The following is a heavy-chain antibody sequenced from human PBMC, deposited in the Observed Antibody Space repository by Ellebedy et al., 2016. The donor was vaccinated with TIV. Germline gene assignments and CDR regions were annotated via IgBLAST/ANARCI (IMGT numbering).Heavy chain of an antibody. D-gene: IGHD4-17*01. J-gene: IGHJ4*02. CDR2: IDPLGGTT. CDR3: TRDRVVGVTTFVY. Sequence: AASVKVSCKASGYTFTSYYMHWARQAPGQGLEWMGIIDPLGGTTSYAENFQGRVSMTRDTSTSTVYMELISLRSEDPAVYYCTRDRVVGVTTFVYWGQGTVVTVSS. CDR1: GYTFTSYY. V-gene: IGHV1-46*01.